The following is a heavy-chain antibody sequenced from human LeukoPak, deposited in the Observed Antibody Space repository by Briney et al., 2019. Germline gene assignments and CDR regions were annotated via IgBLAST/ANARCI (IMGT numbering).Heavy chain of an antibody. Sequence: PGGSLRLSCAASGFTFSSYGMHWVRQAPGKGMEWVAFIRYDGSDKSYADSVKGRFTISRDNSKNTLYLQMNSLRAEDTAVYYCAKDPWVQLWLTEYYYYYMDVWGKGTTVTVSS. CDR2: IRYDGSDK. J-gene: IGHJ6*03. CDR1: GFTFSSYG. CDR3: AKDPWVQLWLTEYYYYYMDV. V-gene: IGHV3-30*02. D-gene: IGHD5-18*01.